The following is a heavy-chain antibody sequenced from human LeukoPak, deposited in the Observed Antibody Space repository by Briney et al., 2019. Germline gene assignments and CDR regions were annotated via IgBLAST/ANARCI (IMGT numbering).Heavy chain of an antibody. J-gene: IGHJ4*02. Sequence: SETLSLTCTVSGGSISGYFWSWIRQPAGKGLEWIGRIYSSGSNNYNPSLKSRVTMSLDTSKNHFSLNLTSVTAADTAVYYCAREPASGREPTSGRPLDYWGQGTLVTVSS. V-gene: IGHV4-4*07. CDR1: GGSISGYF. CDR2: IYSSGSN. D-gene: IGHD5-12*01. CDR3: AREPASGREPTSGRPLDY.